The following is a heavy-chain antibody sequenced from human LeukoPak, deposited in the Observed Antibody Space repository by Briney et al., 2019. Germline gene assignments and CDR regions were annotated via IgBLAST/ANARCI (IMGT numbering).Heavy chain of an antibody. J-gene: IGHJ5*02. Sequence: SVKVSCKASGGTFSSSAISWVRQAPGQGLEWMGGIIPIFGTANYAQKFQGRVTITTDESTSTAYMELSSLRSEDTAVYYCARDHTVTSRDNWFDPWGQGTLVTVSS. CDR3: ARDHTVTSRDNWFDP. V-gene: IGHV1-69*05. CDR1: GGTFSSSA. D-gene: IGHD4-11*01. CDR2: IIPIFGTA.